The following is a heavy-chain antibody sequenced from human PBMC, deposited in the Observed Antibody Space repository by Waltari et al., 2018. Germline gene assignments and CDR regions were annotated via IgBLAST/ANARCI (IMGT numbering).Heavy chain of an antibody. V-gene: IGHV3-23*03. CDR1: GFTFSSYS. CDR3: AKEIVVKYYYGSGES. CDR2: IYSGGST. D-gene: IGHD3-10*01. Sequence: EVQLVESGGGLVQPGGSLRLSCAASGFTFSSYSMNWVRQAPGKGLEWVSVIYSGGSTYYADSVKGRFTISRDNSKNTLYLQMNSLRAEDTAVYYCAKEIVVKYYYGSGESWGKGTTVTVSS. J-gene: IGHJ6*04.